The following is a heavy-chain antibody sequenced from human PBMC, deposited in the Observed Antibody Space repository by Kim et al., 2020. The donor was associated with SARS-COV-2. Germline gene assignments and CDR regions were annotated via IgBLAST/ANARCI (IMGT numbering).Heavy chain of an antibody. Sequence: GGSLRLSCAASGFTFSSYWMSWVRQAPGKGLEWVANIKQDGSEKYYVDSVKGRFTISRDNAKNSLYLQMNSLRAEDTAVYYCARVSSSSWYALSSNSDNFDYWGQGTLVTVSS. CDR3: ARVSSSSWYALSSNSDNFDY. V-gene: IGHV3-7*01. CDR2: IKQDGSEK. J-gene: IGHJ4*02. D-gene: IGHD6-13*01. CDR1: GFTFSSYW.